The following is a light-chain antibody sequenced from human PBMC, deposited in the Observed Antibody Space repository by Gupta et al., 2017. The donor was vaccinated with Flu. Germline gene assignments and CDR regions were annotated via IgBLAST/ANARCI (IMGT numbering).Light chain of an antibody. CDR3: ASWDNRLSTTV. CDR1: SSNIGNNY. V-gene: IGLV1-51*02. CDR2: ETN. J-gene: IGLJ3*02. Sequence: QSVLTQSPSVSAAPGQKVTISCSGSSSNIGNNYVSWYQQFPGTAPKLLIYETNRRPSGIPDRFSGSKSGTSATLGITGLQTGDEADYYCASWDNRLSTTVFGGGTKVTVL.